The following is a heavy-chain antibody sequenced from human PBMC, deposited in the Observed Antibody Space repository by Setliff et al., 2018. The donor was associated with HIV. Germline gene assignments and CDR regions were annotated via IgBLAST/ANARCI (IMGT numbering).Heavy chain of an antibody. CDR2: IYISGTT. Sequence: LSLTCTVPGGSISTSYWNWIRQPPGKGLEWIAYIYISGTTNYNPSLKSRVTISLDTSRNQFSLKLGSVTAADTAMYYCAREHCSGGSCNGFDIWGQGTMVTVSS. CDR3: AREHCSGGSCNGFDI. D-gene: IGHD2-15*01. V-gene: IGHV4-4*09. CDR1: GGSISTSY. J-gene: IGHJ3*02.